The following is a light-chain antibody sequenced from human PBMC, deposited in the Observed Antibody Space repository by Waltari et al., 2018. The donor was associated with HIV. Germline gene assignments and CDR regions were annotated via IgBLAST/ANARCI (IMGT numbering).Light chain of an antibody. J-gene: IGLJ3*02. CDR2: EDT. Sequence: NFMLTQPHSVSGSPGKTVIISCTRTSGSFDSNYVQWYQQRPGSAPIILIYEDTERPSGVPERFSASIDSSSNSASLTISGLKTEDEADYYCQSSDSIIAVFGGGTKLTVL. V-gene: IGLV6-57*03. CDR1: SGSFDSNY. CDR3: QSSDSIIAV.